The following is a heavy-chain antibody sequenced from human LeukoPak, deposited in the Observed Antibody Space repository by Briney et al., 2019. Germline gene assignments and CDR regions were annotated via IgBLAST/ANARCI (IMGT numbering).Heavy chain of an antibody. Sequence: SETLSLTCAVSGGSISSYYWTWIRQPPGKGLEWIGYIYYSGSTNYNPSLKSRVTISVDTSKNQFSLKLSSVTAADTAVYYCAREIAGEWYFDYWGQGTLVTVSS. J-gene: IGHJ4*02. D-gene: IGHD3-10*01. CDR2: IYYSGST. CDR3: AREIAGEWYFDY. CDR1: GGSISSYY. V-gene: IGHV4-59*01.